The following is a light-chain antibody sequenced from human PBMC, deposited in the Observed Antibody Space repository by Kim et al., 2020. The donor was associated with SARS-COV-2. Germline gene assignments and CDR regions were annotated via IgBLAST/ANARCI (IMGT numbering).Light chain of an antibody. V-gene: IGLV3-1*01. CDR1: KWGDKY. CDR3: QAWDSSTSYV. Sequence: SPGQPASIACSGDKWGDKYSCGYQQKSGRSPVLVIYQDTKRPSGIPERFSGSNSGNTATLTISETKAMDEADYYCQAWDSSTSYVFGTGTKVTVL. J-gene: IGLJ1*01. CDR2: QDT.